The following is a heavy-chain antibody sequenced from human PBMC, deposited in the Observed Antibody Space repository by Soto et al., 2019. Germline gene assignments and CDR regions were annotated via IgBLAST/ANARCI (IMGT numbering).Heavy chain of an antibody. Sequence: GGSLRLSXAASGFTFSSYGMHWVRQAPGKGLEWVAVIWYDGSNKYYADSVKGRFTISRDNSKNTLYLQMNSLRAEDTAVYYCARDLPTRYCSSTSCYNRYGMDVWGQGTTVTVSS. J-gene: IGHJ6*02. CDR3: ARDLPTRYCSSTSCYNRYGMDV. D-gene: IGHD2-2*02. V-gene: IGHV3-33*01. CDR1: GFTFSSYG. CDR2: IWYDGSNK.